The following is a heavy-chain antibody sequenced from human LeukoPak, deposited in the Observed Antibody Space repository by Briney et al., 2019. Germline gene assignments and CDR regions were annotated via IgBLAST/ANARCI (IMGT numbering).Heavy chain of an antibody. J-gene: IGHJ5*02. CDR1: GFTFSGSA. CDR2: IRSKANSYAT. V-gene: IGHV3-73*01. Sequence: GGSLRLSCAASGFTFSGSAMHWVRQASGKGLEWVGRIRSKANSYATAYAASVKGRFTIPRDDSKNTAYLQMNSLKTEDTAVYYCTRPYSSSSGNWFDPWGQGTLVTVSS. CDR3: TRPYSSSSGNWFDP. D-gene: IGHD6-6*01.